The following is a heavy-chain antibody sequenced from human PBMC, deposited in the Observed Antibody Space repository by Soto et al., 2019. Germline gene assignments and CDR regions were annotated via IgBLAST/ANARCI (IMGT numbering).Heavy chain of an antibody. Sequence: HVQLQESGPGLVKPSQTLSLTCALSWDSVSSNSAAWNWIRLSPSRGHDWLARTYYRYRWYHDYAVSVRSRITVNPDTSKNQCSLQLTSVTPEDTAVYYRAGTSSPQWYYMDVWGKGTTVTVSS. V-gene: IGHV6-1*01. CDR3: AGTSSPQWYYMDV. CDR2: TYYRYRWYH. CDR1: WDSVSSNSAA. D-gene: IGHD6-19*01. J-gene: IGHJ6*03.